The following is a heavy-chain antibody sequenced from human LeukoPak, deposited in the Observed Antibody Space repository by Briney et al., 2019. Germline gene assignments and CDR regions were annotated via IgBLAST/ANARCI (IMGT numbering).Heavy chain of an antibody. Sequence: PGGSLRLSCAASGFTFSSYAMSWVRQAPGKGLEWVSAISGSGGSTYYADSVKGRFTISRGNSKNTLYLQMSSLRAEDTAVYYCANKGAAAETGYYFDYWGQGTLVTVSS. D-gene: IGHD6-13*01. CDR1: GFTFSSYA. CDR3: ANKGAAAETGYYFDY. CDR2: ISGSGGST. J-gene: IGHJ4*02. V-gene: IGHV3-23*01.